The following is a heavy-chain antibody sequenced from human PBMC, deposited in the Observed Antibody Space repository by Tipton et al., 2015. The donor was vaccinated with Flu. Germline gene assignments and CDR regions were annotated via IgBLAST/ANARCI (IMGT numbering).Heavy chain of an antibody. D-gene: IGHD6-6*01. J-gene: IGHJ6*02. Sequence: TLSLTCTVSGGSISSGSYYWSWIRQPPGKGLEWIGYIYYSGSTNYNPSLKSRVTISVDTSKNQFSLKLSSVTAADTAVYYCARHRYSSSSLDSYYYYGMDVWGQGTTVTVSS. CDR2: IYYSGST. CDR3: ARHRYSSSSLDSYYYYGMDV. V-gene: IGHV4-61*01. CDR1: GGSISSGSYY.